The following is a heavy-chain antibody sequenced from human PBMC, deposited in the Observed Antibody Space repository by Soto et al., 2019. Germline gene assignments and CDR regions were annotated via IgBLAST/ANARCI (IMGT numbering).Heavy chain of an antibody. J-gene: IGHJ4*02. Sequence: EVQLVESGGGLVQPGGSLRLSCAASGFTFSSYWMHWVRQAPGKGLVWVSRINSDGSSTSYADSVKGRFTISRDNAKNTLYLQMNSLRAEDTAVYYCASPGIAAAGKVLVYWGQGTLVTVSS. V-gene: IGHV3-74*01. CDR3: ASPGIAAAGKVLVY. CDR2: INSDGSST. CDR1: GFTFSSYW. D-gene: IGHD6-13*01.